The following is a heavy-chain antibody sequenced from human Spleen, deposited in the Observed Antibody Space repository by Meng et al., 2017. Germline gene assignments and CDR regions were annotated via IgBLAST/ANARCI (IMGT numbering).Heavy chain of an antibody. D-gene: IGHD1-26*01. CDR1: GFSFRGYS. J-gene: IGHJ3*02. Sequence: GESLKISCAASGFSFRGYSMNWVRQAPGKGLEWVSSISSSSVYIHYSDSLQGRFTISRDNAKNSLSLQMNSLRAEDTAVYYCARVRGSYQRDAFDIWGQGTVVTVSS. CDR2: ISSSSVYI. V-gene: IGHV3-21*01. CDR3: ARVRGSYQRDAFDI.